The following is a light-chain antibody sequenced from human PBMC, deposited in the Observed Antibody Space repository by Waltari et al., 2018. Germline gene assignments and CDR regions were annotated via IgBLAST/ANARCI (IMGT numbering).Light chain of an antibody. Sequence: QTVVTQEPSLSVSPGGTVTLTCGLSSGSVSTSYYPSWYQQTPGQAPRTLIFSTNTRSSGVPDRFSGSILGNKAALTITGAQADDESDYYYVLYMGNGISLFGGGTRLTVL. CDR1: SGSVSTSYY. J-gene: IGLJ2*01. CDR2: STN. V-gene: IGLV8-61*01. CDR3: VLYMGNGISL.